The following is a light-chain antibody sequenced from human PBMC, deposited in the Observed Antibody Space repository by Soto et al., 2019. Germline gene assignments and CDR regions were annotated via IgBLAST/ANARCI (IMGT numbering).Light chain of an antibody. V-gene: IGKV3-15*01. CDR1: QSVSSN. Sequence: EILVTQSPATLSVSPGERATLSCRASQSVSSNLAWYMQKPGQAPRLLIYGASTRATGIPARFSGSGSGTEFTLTISSLQSEDFVLYYCQQYDNWPLTFGGGTTVE. J-gene: IGKJ4*01. CDR3: QQYDNWPLT. CDR2: GAS.